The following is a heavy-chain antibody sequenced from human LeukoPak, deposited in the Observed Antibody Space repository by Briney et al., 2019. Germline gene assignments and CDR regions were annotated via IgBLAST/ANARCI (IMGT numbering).Heavy chain of an antibody. V-gene: IGHV3-23*01. D-gene: IGHD2-21*01. CDR1: GFTFSSYA. CDR3: AALKGDYYYGMDV. CDR2: ISGSGGST. J-gene: IGHJ6*02. Sequence: GGSLRLSCAASGFTFSSYAMSWVRQAPGKGLEWVSAISGSGGSTYYADSVKGRFTISRDNSKNTLYLQMNRLRAEGTAVYYCAALKGDYYYGMDVWGQGTTVTVSS.